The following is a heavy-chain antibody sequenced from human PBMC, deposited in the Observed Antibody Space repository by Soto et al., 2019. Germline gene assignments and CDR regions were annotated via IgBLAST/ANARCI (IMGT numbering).Heavy chain of an antibody. D-gene: IGHD3-10*01. CDR2: IYHSGST. Sequence: LSLTCAVSGGSISSGGYSWSWIRQPPGKGLEWIGYIYHSGSTYYNPSLKSRVTISVDRSKNQFSLKLSSVTAADTAVYYCARVGYGSGSSNWFDPWGQGTLVTVSS. CDR3: ARVGYGSGSSNWFDP. CDR1: GGSISSGGYS. J-gene: IGHJ5*02. V-gene: IGHV4-30-2*01.